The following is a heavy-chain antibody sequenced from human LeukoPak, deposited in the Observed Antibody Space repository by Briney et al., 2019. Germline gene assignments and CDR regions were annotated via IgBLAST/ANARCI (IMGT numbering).Heavy chain of an antibody. V-gene: IGHV3-23*01. J-gene: IGHJ3*01. CDR3: AKGYRGIEAFDV. Sequence: GGSLRLSCAASGFSFSTSAMSWVRQAPGKGLEWVSAITGGGDYTYYADSVKGRFTISRDNTKNAVYLQMISVRAEDTAVYYCAKGYRGIEAFDVWGQGTMVTVSS. CDR1: GFSFSTSA. D-gene: IGHD2-2*02. CDR2: ITGGGDYT.